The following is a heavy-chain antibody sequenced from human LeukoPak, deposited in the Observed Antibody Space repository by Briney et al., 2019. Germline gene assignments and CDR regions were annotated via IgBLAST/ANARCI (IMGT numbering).Heavy chain of an antibody. CDR1: GGSFSGYY. D-gene: IGHD3-10*01. CDR2: INHSGST. CDR3: ASMVRGQLDY. J-gene: IGHJ4*02. Sequence: SETLSLTCAVYGGSFSGYYWSWIRQPPGKGLEWIGEINHSGSTNYNPSLKSRVTISVDTSKNQFSLKLSSVTAADTAVYYCASMVRGQLDYWGQGTLVTVSS. V-gene: IGHV4-34*01.